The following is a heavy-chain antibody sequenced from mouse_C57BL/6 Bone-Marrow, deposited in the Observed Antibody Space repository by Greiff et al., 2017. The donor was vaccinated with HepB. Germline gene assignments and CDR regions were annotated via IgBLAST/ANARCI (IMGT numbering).Heavy chain of an antibody. CDR2: IHPNSGST. V-gene: IGHV1-64*01. CDR1: GYTFTSYW. J-gene: IGHJ3*01. Sequence: QVQLKQPGAELVKPGASVKLSCKASGYTFTSYWMHWVKQRPGQGLEWIGMIHPNSGSTNYNEKFKSKATLTVDKSSSTAYMQLSSLTSEDSAVYYCARGGYYYGRFAYWGQGTLVTVSA. CDR3: ARGGYYYGRFAY. D-gene: IGHD1-1*01.